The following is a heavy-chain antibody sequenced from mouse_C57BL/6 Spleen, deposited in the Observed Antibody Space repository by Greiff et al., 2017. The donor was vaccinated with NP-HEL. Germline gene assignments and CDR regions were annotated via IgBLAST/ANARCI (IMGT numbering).Heavy chain of an antibody. Sequence: VQLKQSGPELVKPGASVKISCKASGYSFTGYYMNWVKQSPEKSLEWIGEINPSTGGTTYNQKFTAQTTLTVDKSSSTAYMQIKSLTDEDAAVYYCARGDDYAAMDYWGQGTSVTVAS. V-gene: IGHV1-42*01. CDR3: ARGDDYAAMDY. CDR2: INPSTGGT. CDR1: GYSFTGYY. J-gene: IGHJ4*01. D-gene: IGHD2-13*01.